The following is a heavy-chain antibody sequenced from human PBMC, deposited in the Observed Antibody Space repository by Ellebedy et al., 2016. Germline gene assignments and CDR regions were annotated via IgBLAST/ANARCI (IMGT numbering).Heavy chain of an antibody. CDR1: GFIVSDNY. CDR2: IYRSGST. CDR3: AGDSRGITAAGTSLHY. D-gene: IGHD6-13*01. J-gene: IGHJ4*02. V-gene: IGHV3-53*01. Sequence: GGSLRLSCAVSGFIVSDNYMSWVRQAPGKGLEWVAIIYRSGSTIYPDSAQGRFTISRDNSKNTLYLHLNSLRVEDTAIYYCAGDSRGITAAGTSLHYWGQGTLVTVSS.